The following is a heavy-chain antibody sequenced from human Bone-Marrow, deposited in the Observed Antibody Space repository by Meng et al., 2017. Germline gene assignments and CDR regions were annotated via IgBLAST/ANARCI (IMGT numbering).Heavy chain of an antibody. CDR2: VYYSGTT. Sequence: QVQLQESGPGLVKPSQPLPLTCTVSGGSISRGGYYWSWIRQHPGKGLEWIGYVYYSGTTDYNPSLKSRVTISADTSKNQFSLKLSAVTAEDTAVYYCASTYYYDSTGPNGFGPWGQGTLVTVSS. CDR3: ASTYYYDSTGPNGFGP. CDR1: GGSISRGGYY. D-gene: IGHD3-22*01. J-gene: IGHJ5*02. V-gene: IGHV4-31*03.